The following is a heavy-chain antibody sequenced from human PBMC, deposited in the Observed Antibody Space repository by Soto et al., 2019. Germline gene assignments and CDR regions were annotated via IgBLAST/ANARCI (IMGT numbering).Heavy chain of an antibody. CDR1: GFSLTISGEG. CDR3: AHPPHSYFDS. Sequence: QITLKESGPTLVKPTQTLTLTCTFSGFSLTISGEGVAWIRQPPGKALEWLALIYWDGARRYSPSLKTRLTITEVSSHSPVVLTMTNIDPLDTATYDCAHPPHSYFDSWGQGSLVTVSS. CDR2: IYWDGAR. V-gene: IGHV2-5*02. J-gene: IGHJ4*02.